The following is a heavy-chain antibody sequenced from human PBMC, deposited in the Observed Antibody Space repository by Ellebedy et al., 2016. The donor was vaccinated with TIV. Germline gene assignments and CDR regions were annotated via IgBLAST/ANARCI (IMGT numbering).Heavy chain of an antibody. CDR2: ISDSGGTT. Sequence: GESLKISCAASGFRFRNYAMSWVRQAPGKGLEWICLISDSGGTTDYADSVKGRFTISRDSSKNTLYLQMNSLRAEDTAVYYCARALGSSDWYLGAFDIWGQGTMVTVSS. D-gene: IGHD6-19*01. CDR3: ARALGSSDWYLGAFDI. V-gene: IGHV3-23*01. J-gene: IGHJ3*02. CDR1: GFRFRNYA.